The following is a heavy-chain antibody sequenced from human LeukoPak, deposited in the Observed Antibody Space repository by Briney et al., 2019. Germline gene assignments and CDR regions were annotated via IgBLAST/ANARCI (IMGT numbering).Heavy chain of an antibody. Sequence: PGGSLRLSCAASGFTFSSYWMSWVRQAPGKGLEWVANIKQDGSEKYYVDSVKGRFTISRDNAKNSLYPQMNSLRAEDTAVYYCARADYYDTPTFDYWGQGTLVTVSS. V-gene: IGHV3-7*01. CDR2: IKQDGSEK. CDR1: GFTFSSYW. D-gene: IGHD3-22*01. CDR3: ARADYYDTPTFDY. J-gene: IGHJ4*02.